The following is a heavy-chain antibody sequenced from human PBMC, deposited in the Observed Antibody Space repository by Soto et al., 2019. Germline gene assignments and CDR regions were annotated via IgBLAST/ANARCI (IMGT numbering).Heavy chain of an antibody. CDR1: GVSISSGNW. CDR2: IFHDGTA. CDR3: ARLVYDTRLNYMYFDF. V-gene: IGHV4-4*02. Sequence: SETLSLTCAVSGVSISSGNWWTWVRQTPQRGLEYIGEIFHDGTANYYPSFERGVAIAVDASKNQFSLKLTSVTDADTAIYFCARLVYDTRLNYMYFDFWGQGALVTVSS. D-gene: IGHD2-8*01. J-gene: IGHJ4*02.